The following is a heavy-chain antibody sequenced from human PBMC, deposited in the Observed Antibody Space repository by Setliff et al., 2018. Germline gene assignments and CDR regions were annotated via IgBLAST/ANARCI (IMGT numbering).Heavy chain of an antibody. J-gene: IGHJ4*02. CDR3: ARDYGPNDY. Sequence: SETLSLTCTVYGGSFSDYYWGWVRQPPGKGLEWIGEINHSGSTNYIPSLKSRLTISVDTSKNQFSLRLSSVTAADTAVYFCARDYGPNDYWGQGSLVTVSS. CDR2: INHSGST. V-gene: IGHV4-34*01. D-gene: IGHD3-16*01. CDR1: GGSFSDYY.